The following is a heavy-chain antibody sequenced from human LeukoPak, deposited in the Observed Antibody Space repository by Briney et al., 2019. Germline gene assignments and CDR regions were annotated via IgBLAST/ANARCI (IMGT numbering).Heavy chain of an antibody. CDR1: GYTFTSYA. J-gene: IGHJ4*02. CDR3: ARVYYDSSGYFDY. Sequence: GASVTVSCTASGYTFTSYAMHWVRQAPGQRLEWMGWINAGNGNTKYSQKFQGRVTITRDTSASTAYMELSSLRSEDTAVYYCARVYYDSSGYFDYWGQGTLVTVSS. CDR2: INAGNGNT. D-gene: IGHD3-22*01. V-gene: IGHV1-3*01.